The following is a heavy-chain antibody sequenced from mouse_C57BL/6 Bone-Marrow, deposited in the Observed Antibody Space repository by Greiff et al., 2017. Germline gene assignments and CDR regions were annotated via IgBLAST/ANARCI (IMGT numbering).Heavy chain of an antibody. CDR1: GYTFTSYW. V-gene: IGHV1-64*01. CDR2: IHPNSGST. Sequence: QVQLQQPGAELVKPGASVKLSCKASGYTFTSYWMHWVKQRPGQGLEWIGMIHPNSGSTNYNEKFKSKATLTVDKSSSTPYMQLSSLTSEDSAVYYCARFGGSSFYYYAMDYWGQGTSVTVSS. CDR3: ARFGGSSFYYYAMDY. J-gene: IGHJ4*01. D-gene: IGHD1-1*01.